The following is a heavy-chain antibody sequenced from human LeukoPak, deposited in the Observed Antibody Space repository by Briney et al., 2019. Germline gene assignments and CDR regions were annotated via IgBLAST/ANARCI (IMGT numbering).Heavy chain of an antibody. Sequence: GGSLRLSCAASGFTFSSYWMHWVRQAPGKGLVWVSRINTDGSSTSYADSVKGRFTISRDNAKNTLYLQMNSLRAEDTAVYYCARDILPLYYYYYYMDVWGKGTTVTVSS. J-gene: IGHJ6*03. CDR1: GFTFSSYW. CDR2: INTDGSST. D-gene: IGHD2-2*02. CDR3: ARDILPLYYYYYYMDV. V-gene: IGHV3-74*01.